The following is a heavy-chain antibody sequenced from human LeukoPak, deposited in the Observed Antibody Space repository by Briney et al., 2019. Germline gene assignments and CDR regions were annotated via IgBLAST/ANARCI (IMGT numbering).Heavy chain of an antibody. CDR1: GYSISSGYY. V-gene: IGHV4-38-2*02. CDR2: IYHSGST. J-gene: IGHJ5*02. Sequence: PSETLSLTCTVSGYSISSGYYWGWIRQPPGKRLEWIGSIYHSGSTYYNPSLKSRVTIPVDTSKNQFSLKLSSVTAADTAVYYCARDPHSSGHNWFDPWGQGTLVTVSS. CDR3: ARDPHSSGHNWFDP. D-gene: IGHD6-19*01.